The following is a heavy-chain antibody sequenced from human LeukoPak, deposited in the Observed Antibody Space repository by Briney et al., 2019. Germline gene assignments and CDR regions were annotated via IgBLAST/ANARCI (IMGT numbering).Heavy chain of an antibody. Sequence: GGSLRLPCAASGFTFNNYAMTWVRQAPGKGLEWVSTITGSGGRTYYADSVKGRFTIYRDNSKDTLHLQMNSLRAEDTAVYYCARSSLATSDPFDYWGQGTLVTVSS. CDR3: ARSSLATSDPFDY. V-gene: IGHV3-23*01. CDR1: GFTFNNYA. CDR2: ITGSGGRT. J-gene: IGHJ4*02.